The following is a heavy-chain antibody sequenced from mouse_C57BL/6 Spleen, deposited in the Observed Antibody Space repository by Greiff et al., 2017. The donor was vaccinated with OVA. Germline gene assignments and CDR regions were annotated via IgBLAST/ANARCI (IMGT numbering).Heavy chain of an antibody. D-gene: IGHD1-1*01. CDR3: VRHGSSPTWYFDV. Sequence: EVQGVESGGGLVQPKGSLKLSCAASGFSFNTYAMNWVRQAPGKGLEWVARIRSKSNNYATYYADSVKDRFTISRDDSESMLYLQMNNLKTEDTAMYYCVRHGSSPTWYFDVWGTGTTVTVSS. CDR1: GFSFNTYA. V-gene: IGHV10-1*01. CDR2: IRSKSNNYAT. J-gene: IGHJ1*03.